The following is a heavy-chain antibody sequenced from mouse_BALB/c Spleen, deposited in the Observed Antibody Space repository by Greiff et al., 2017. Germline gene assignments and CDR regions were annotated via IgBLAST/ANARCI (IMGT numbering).Heavy chain of an antibody. Sequence: EVQLQESGPGLVKPSQSLSLTCSVTGYSITSGYYWNWIRQFPGNKLEWMGYISYDGSNNYNPSLKNRISITRDTSKNQFFLKLNSVTTEDTATYYCAREPSANWDRYFDYWGQGTTLTVSS. D-gene: IGHD4-1*01. CDR3: AREPSANWDRYFDY. V-gene: IGHV3-6*02. J-gene: IGHJ2*01. CDR1: GYSITSGYY. CDR2: ISYDGSN.